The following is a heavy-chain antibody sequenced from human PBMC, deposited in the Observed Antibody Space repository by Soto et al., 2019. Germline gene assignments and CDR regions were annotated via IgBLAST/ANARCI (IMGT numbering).Heavy chain of an antibody. D-gene: IGHD3-10*01. J-gene: IGHJ6*03. CDR2: IYYSGST. CDR1: GGSISSGGYY. CDR3: ARGVTMVRGAAFYYYYYYMDV. V-gene: IGHV4-31*03. Sequence: SETLSLTCTVSGGSISSGGYYWSWIRQHPGKGLEWIGYIYYSGSTYNNPSLKSRVTISVDTSKNQFSLKLSSVTAADTAVYYCARGVTMVRGAAFYYYYYYMDVWGKGTTVTVSS.